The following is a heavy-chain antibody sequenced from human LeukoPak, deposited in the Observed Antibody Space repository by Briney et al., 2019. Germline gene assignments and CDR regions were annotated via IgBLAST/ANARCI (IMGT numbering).Heavy chain of an antibody. J-gene: IGHJ4*02. D-gene: IGHD6-19*01. CDR2: IYHSGTT. V-gene: IGHV4-4*07. Sequence: SETLSLTCTVSGGSISSYYWSWIRQPAGKGLEWIGSIYHSGTTYYNPSLKSRVSFSVDTSRNQFSLRLSSVTAADTAMYFCARTETYSSGWYDPFFDFWGQGTLVTVSS. CDR3: ARTETYSSGWYDPFFDF. CDR1: GGSISSYY.